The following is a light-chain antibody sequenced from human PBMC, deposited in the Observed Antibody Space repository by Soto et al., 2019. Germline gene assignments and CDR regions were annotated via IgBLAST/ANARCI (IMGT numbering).Light chain of an antibody. CDR2: DTS. Sequence: MVMTQSPDTLSVSPGERATLSCRASQSVGSNLAWYQQKPGQAPRLLIYDTSTRATGIPVRFSGSGFGTEFTLTISSLQSEDFAVYFCHQYNNWTRTFGQGTKVDIX. CDR3: HQYNNWTRT. V-gene: IGKV3D-15*01. J-gene: IGKJ1*01. CDR1: QSVGSN.